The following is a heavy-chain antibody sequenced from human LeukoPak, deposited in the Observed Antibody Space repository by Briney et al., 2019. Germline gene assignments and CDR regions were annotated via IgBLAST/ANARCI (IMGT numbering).Heavy chain of an antibody. Sequence: GGSLRLSCSASGFTFSSYTMHWVRQAPGKGLEYVSAISSNGGSTYYADSVKGRFTISRDYSKNTLYLQMSSLRAEDTAVYYCVKADYYDTSNYYYRYFQYWGQGTLVTVSS. V-gene: IGHV3-64D*09. CDR3: VKADYYDTSNYYYRYFQY. CDR2: ISSNGGST. J-gene: IGHJ1*01. CDR1: GFTFSSYT. D-gene: IGHD3-22*01.